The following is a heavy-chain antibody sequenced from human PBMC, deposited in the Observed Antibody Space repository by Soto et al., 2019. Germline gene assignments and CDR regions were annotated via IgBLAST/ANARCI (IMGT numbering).Heavy chain of an antibody. CDR2: IKQDGSEK. J-gene: IGHJ3*02. V-gene: IGHV3-7*03. CDR3: ARDQVPYYDSGWDDAFDI. Sequence: GGSLRLSCAASGFTFSSYWMSWVRQAPGKGLEWVANIKQDGSEKYYVDSVKGRFTISRDNAKNSLYLQMNSLRAEDTAVYYCARDQVPYYDSGWDDAFDIWGQGTMVTVSS. D-gene: IGHD3-16*01. CDR1: GFTFSSYW.